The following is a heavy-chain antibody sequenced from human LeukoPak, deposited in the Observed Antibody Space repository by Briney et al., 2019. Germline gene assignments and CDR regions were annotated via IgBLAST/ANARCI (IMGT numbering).Heavy chain of an antibody. D-gene: IGHD1-1*01. J-gene: IGHJ3*02. CDR2: ISDSSSTI. CDR1: GFTFSSYS. Sequence: GGSLRLSRAASGFTFSSYSMNWVRQAPGKGLEWISYISDSSSTIYCADSVKGRFTISRDNAKNSLYLQMNSLRADDTAVYYCARDLHWAFDIWGQGTMVTVSS. V-gene: IGHV3-48*01. CDR3: ARDLHWAFDI.